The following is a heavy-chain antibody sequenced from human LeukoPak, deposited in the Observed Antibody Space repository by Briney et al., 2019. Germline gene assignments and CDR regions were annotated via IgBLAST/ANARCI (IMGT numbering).Heavy chain of an antibody. CDR2: ISSSSSYI. CDR3: ARDVTRLGFYYYMDV. D-gene: IGHD3-16*01. J-gene: IGHJ6*03. CDR1: GFTFSSYS. V-gene: IGHV3-21*01. Sequence: GGSLRLSCAASGFTFSSYSMNWVRQAPGKGLEWVSSISSSSSYIYYAGSVKGRFTISRDNAKNSLYLQMNSLRAEDTAVYYCARDVTRLGFYYYMDVWGKGTTVTVSS.